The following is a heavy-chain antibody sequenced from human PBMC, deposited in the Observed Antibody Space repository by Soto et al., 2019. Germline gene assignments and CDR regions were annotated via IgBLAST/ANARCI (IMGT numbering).Heavy chain of an antibody. Sequence: QVQLVESGGGVVQPGRSLRRSCAASGFIFSTYTMHWIRQAPGKGLEWLTVMSYDGSQKYYADSVKGRLTISRDNSKNTMYLQMTSLRAEDTAVYHCAIAKSSSWHNFDYWGQGTLVTVSS. CDR1: GFIFSTYT. D-gene: IGHD6-13*01. J-gene: IGHJ4*02. CDR3: AIAKSSSWHNFDY. V-gene: IGHV3-30-3*01. CDR2: MSYDGSQK.